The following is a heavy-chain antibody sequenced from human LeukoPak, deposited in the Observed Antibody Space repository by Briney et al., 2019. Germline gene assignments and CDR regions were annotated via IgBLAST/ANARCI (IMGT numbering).Heavy chain of an antibody. CDR2: MNPNSGNT. CDR1: GYTFTSYY. D-gene: IGHD5-12*01. V-gene: IGHV1-8*02. J-gene: IGHJ4*02. Sequence: ASVKVSCKASGYTFTSYYMHWVRQATGQGLEWMGWMNPNSGNTGYAQKFRGRVTMTRNTSISTAYMELSSLRSEDTAVYYCARGRVATIGGYNYGIPPLGYWGQGTLVTASS. CDR3: ARGRVATIGGYNYGIPPLGY.